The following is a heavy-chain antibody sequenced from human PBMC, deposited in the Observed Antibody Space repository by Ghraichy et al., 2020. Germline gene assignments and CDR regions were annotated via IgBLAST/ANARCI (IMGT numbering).Heavy chain of an antibody. CDR3: ARDSTADTAMIYCGGDCYDAFDI. CDR1: GGTFSSYA. D-gene: IGHD2-21*02. CDR2: IIPILGIA. Sequence: SVKVSCKASGGTFSSYAISWVRQAPGQGLEWMGRIIPILGIANYAQKFQGRVTITADKSTSTAYMELSSLRSEDTAVYYCARDSTADTAMIYCGGDCYDAFDIWGQGTMVTVSS. J-gene: IGHJ3*02. V-gene: IGHV1-69*04.